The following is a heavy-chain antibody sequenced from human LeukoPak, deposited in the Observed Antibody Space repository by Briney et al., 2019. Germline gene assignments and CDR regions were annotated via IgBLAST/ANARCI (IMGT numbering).Heavy chain of an antibody. CDR2: TSGSGGST. CDR1: GFTFSSYA. CDR3: AKGPYYDILTGYYSDY. V-gene: IGHV3-23*01. D-gene: IGHD3-9*01. Sequence: PGGSLRLSCAASGFTFSSYAMSWVRQAPGKGLEWVSATSGSGGSTYYADSVKGRFTISRDNSKNTLYLQMNSLRAEDTAVYYCAKGPYYDILTGYYSDYWGQGTLVTVSS. J-gene: IGHJ4*02.